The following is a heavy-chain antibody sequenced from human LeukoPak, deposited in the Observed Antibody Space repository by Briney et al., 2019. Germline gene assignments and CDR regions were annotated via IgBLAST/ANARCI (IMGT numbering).Heavy chain of an antibody. Sequence: SETLSLTCAVYSGSFSGYYWNWIRQPPGKGLEWIGEINHSGSTNYNPSLKSRVTISVDTSKNQFSLKLSSVTAADTAVYYCARGRGDSSGYYYFYYWGQGTLVTVSS. V-gene: IGHV4-34*01. D-gene: IGHD3-22*01. CDR2: INHSGST. J-gene: IGHJ4*02. CDR3: ARGRGDSSGYYYFYY. CDR1: SGSFSGYY.